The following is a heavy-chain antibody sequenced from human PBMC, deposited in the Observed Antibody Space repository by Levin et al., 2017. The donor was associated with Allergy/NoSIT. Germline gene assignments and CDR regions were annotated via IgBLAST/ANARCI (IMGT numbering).Heavy chain of an antibody. J-gene: IGHJ2*01. CDR1: GFTVSSNY. CDR2: IYSGGST. V-gene: IGHV3-53*01. D-gene: IGHD5-24*01. CDR3: AREMATIEFWYFDL. Sequence: GGSLRLSCAASGFTVSSNYMSWVRQAPGKGLEWVSVIYSGGSTYYADSVKGRFTISRDNSKNTLYLQMNSLRAEDTAVYYCAREMATIEFWYFDLWGRGTLVTVSS.